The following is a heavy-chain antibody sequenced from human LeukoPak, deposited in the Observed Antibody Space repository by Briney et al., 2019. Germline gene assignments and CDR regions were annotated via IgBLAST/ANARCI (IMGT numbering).Heavy chain of an antibody. CDR3: ARVIIISVARWFDP. J-gene: IGHJ5*02. CDR2: IYSGGST. V-gene: IGHV3-66*01. Sequence: GGSLRLSCAASGFTVSSNYMSWVRQAPGKGLEWVSVIYSGGSTYYADSVKGRFTISRDNSKNTLYLQMNSLRAEDTAVYYCARVIIISVARWFDPWGQGTLVPVSS. CDR1: GFTVSSNY. D-gene: IGHD3-16*02.